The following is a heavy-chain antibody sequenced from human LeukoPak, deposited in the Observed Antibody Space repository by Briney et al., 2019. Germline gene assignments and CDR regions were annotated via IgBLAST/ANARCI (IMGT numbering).Heavy chain of an antibody. CDR2: ISRSGGST. CDR3: ANVRGWSRVYY. J-gene: IGHJ4*02. D-gene: IGHD6-19*01. Sequence: PGGSLRLSCAASGFTFSSYAMSWVRQAPGKGLEWVSAISRSGGSTYYADSVKGRFTISRDNSKNTLYLQMNSLRAEDTAVYYCANVRGWSRVYYWGQGTLVTVSS. V-gene: IGHV3-23*01. CDR1: GFTFSSYA.